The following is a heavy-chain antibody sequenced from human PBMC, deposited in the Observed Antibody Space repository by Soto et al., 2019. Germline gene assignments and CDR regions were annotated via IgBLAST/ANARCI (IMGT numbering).Heavy chain of an antibody. CDR1: GGSISGGCYY. V-gene: IGHV4-31*03. Sequence: SETLSLTCTVSGGSISGGCYYWSWIRQHPGKGLEWIGYIYYSGSTYYNPSLKSRVTISVDTSKNQFSLKLSSVTAADTAVYYCARVGYSLYYYYYMDVWGKGTTVTVSS. CDR2: IYYSGST. D-gene: IGHD5-18*01. CDR3: ARVGYSLYYYYYMDV. J-gene: IGHJ6*03.